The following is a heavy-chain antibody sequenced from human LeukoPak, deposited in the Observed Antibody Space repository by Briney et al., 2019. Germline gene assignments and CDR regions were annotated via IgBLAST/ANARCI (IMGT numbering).Heavy chain of an antibody. D-gene: IGHD2-2*01. J-gene: IGHJ5*02. CDR3: ASCSSTSWYAGDWFDP. CDR1: GGSFSDYY. CDR2: INHSGST. V-gene: IGHV4-34*01. Sequence: SETLSLTCAVYGGSFSDYYWSWIRQSPGKGLEWIGEINHSGSTNYNPSLKSRVTISVDTSKNQFSLKLNSVTAADTAVYYCASCSSTSWYAGDWFDPWGQGTLVTVSS.